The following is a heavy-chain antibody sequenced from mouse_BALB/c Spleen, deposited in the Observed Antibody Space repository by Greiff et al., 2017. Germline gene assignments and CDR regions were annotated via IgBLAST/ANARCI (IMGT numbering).Heavy chain of an antibody. CDR1: GYTFTDYW. CDR2: IDTSDSYT. D-gene: IGHD2-14*01. CDR3: AREVRRGFDY. J-gene: IGHJ2*01. Sequence: VQLQQPGAELVMPGASVKMSCKASGYTFTDYWMHWVKQRPGQGLEWIGAIDTSDSYTSYNQKFKGKATLTVDESSSTAYMQLSSLTSEDSAVYYCAREVRRGFDYWGQGTTLTVSS. V-gene: IGHV1-69*01.